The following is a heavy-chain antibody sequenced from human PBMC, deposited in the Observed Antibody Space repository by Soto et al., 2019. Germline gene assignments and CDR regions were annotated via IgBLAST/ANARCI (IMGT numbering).Heavy chain of an antibody. V-gene: IGHV3-30-3*01. CDR1: EFSFSSYA. CDR2: ISFDGNII. CDR3: ARTFDTITYYFDY. J-gene: IGHJ4*02. D-gene: IGHD3-9*01. Sequence: VGSLRLSCAASEFSFSSYAMHWIRQAPGKGLEWVAVISFDGNIIHYADSVKGRFIISRDNSKNTLYLQMHSLSGEDTAVYYCARTFDTITYYFDYWGQGTLVTVSS.